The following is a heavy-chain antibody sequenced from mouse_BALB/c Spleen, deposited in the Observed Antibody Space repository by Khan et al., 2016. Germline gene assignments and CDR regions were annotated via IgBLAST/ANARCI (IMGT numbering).Heavy chain of an antibody. CDR2: INPDSSTI. Sequence: EVKLLESGGGLVQPGGSLKLSCAASGFDFSRYWMSWVRQAPGKGLEWIGEINPDSSTINYTPSLKDKFIISRDNANNTLYLQMSKVRSEDTVLYYCARPRTTVVEDYAMDYWGQGTSVTVSS. J-gene: IGHJ4*01. D-gene: IGHD1-1*01. CDR1: GFDFSRYW. CDR3: ARPRTTVVEDYAMDY. V-gene: IGHV4-1*02.